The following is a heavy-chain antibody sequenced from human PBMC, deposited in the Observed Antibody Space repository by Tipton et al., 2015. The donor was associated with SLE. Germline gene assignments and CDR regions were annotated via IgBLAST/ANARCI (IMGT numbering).Heavy chain of an antibody. D-gene: IGHD6-13*01. CDR2: IDHSGVT. CDR3: TRAEFSSNWYMYWHFDL. J-gene: IGHJ2*01. V-gene: IGHV4-39*02. Sequence: TLSLTCTVSGGSISSSSYYWTWIRQPPGKGLEWIGDIDHSGVTHYNPSLKSRVTISRDTSGNQFPLNLSSVTASDTAVYFCTRAEFSSNWYMYWHFDLWGRGTLVTVSS. CDR1: GGSISSSSYY.